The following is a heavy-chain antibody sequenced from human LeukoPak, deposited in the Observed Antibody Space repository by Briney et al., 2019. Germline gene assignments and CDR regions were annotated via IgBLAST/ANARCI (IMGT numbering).Heavy chain of an antibody. CDR2: IYYSGST. CDR1: GGSISSSSYY. Sequence: SETLSLTCTVSGGSISSSSYYWGWIRQPPGKGLEWIGSIYYSGSTYYNPSLKSRVTISVDTSKNQFSLKLSSVTAADTAVYYCASGIDSGTDGWFDPWGQGTLVTVSS. J-gene: IGHJ5*02. CDR3: ASGIDSGTDGWFDP. D-gene: IGHD6-13*01. V-gene: IGHV4-39*01.